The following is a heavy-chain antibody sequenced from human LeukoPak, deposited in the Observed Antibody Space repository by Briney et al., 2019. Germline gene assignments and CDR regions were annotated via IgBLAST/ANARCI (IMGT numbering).Heavy chain of an antibody. D-gene: IGHD3-9*01. V-gene: IGHV4-59*01. CDR3: ARLGYDILAGPADFDY. CDR1: GGSISSYY. Sequence: SETLSLTCTVSGGSISSYYWSWIRQPPGKGLEWIGYIYYSGSTNYNPSLKSRVTISADTSKNQFSLKLSSVTAADTAVYYCARLGYDILAGPADFDYWGQGTLVTVSS. J-gene: IGHJ4*02. CDR2: IYYSGST.